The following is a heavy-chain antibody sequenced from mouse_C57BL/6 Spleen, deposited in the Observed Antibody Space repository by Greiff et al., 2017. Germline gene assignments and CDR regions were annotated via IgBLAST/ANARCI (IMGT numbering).Heavy chain of an antibody. V-gene: IGHV5-6*01. CDR1: GFTFSSYG. J-gene: IGHJ1*03. D-gene: IGHD2-1*01. Sequence: EVHLVESGGDLVKPGGSLKLSCAASGFTFSSYGMSWVRQTPDKRLAWVATISSGGSYTYYPDSVKGRFTISRDNAKNTLYLQMSSLKSEDTAMYYGASLPSYFDVWGTGTTVTVYS. CDR2: ISSGGSYT. CDR3: ASLPSYFDV.